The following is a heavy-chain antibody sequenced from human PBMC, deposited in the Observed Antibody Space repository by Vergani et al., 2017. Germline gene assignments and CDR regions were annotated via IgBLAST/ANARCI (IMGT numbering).Heavy chain of an antibody. CDR2: INPSGGST. CDR3: ARDSRYCSSTSCYVGRDWFDP. J-gene: IGHJ5*02. V-gene: IGHV1-46*02. Sequence: VQLVESGGGLVQPGGSLRLSCATYGFIFQNYTMHWVRQAPGQGLEWMGIINPSGGSTSYAQKFQGRVTMTRDTSTSTVYMELSSLRSEDTAVYYCARDSRYCSSTSCYVGRDWFDPWGQGTLVTVSS. D-gene: IGHD2-2*01. CDR1: GFIFQNYT.